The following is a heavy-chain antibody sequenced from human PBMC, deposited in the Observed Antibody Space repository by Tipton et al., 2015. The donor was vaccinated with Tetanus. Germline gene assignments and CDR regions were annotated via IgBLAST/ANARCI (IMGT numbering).Heavy chain of an antibody. Sequence: SLRLSCAASGISFSDSFMGWIRQAPGKGLEWVSYISGSGNTVYVADSMKGRMTVSRDNAKSSQYLQMNSLRPEDTAVYFCAKDYSSSSWTWSRRYFDLWGRGTLVAVSS. D-gene: IGHD6-6*01. CDR2: ISGSGNTV. V-gene: IGHV3-11*01. J-gene: IGHJ2*01. CDR3: AKDYSSSSWTWSRRYFDL. CDR1: GISFSDSF.